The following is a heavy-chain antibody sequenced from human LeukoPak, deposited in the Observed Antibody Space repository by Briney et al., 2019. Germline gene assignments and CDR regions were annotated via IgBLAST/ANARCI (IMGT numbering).Heavy chain of an antibody. CDR3: ARILNIVVVTSTTPGWYFDL. V-gene: IGHV4-61*05. CDR1: GGSISSSSYY. CDR2: IYYSGST. Sequence: SETLSLTCTVSGGSISSSSYYWGWIRQPPGKGLEWIGYIYYSGSTNYNPSLKSRVTISVDTSKNQFSLNLTSVTAADTALYYCARILNIVVVTSTTPGWYFDLWGRGAQVTVSS. D-gene: IGHD2-21*02. J-gene: IGHJ2*01.